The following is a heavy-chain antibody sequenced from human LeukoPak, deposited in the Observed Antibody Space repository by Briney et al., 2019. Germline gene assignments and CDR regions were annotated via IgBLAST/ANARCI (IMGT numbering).Heavy chain of an antibody. CDR3: ARAPGWVGRFDV. Sequence: PGGSLRLSCAVSGFTVSNYYMTWGRQAPGKGLAWVSVIYGDGTTYYADSVKDRFIISRDNSKNTLYLQMNSLRAEDTAVYYCARAPGWVGRFDVWGRGTLVTVSS. V-gene: IGHV3-66*01. CDR2: IYGDGTT. D-gene: IGHD1-26*01. CDR1: GFTVSNYY. J-gene: IGHJ2*01.